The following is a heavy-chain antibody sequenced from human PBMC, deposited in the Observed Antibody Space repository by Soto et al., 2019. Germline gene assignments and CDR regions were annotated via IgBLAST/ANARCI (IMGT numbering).Heavy chain of an antibody. Sequence: PSETLSLTCTVPGGSISTYYWSWIRQPPGKGLEWIGYIYYSGSTNYNPSLKSRVTISVDTSKNQFSLKLSSVTAADTAVYYCARGGWRHIDYWGQGTLVTVSS. CDR1: GGSISTYY. CDR3: ARGGWRHIDY. D-gene: IGHD3-3*01. CDR2: IYYSGST. V-gene: IGHV4-59*08. J-gene: IGHJ4*02.